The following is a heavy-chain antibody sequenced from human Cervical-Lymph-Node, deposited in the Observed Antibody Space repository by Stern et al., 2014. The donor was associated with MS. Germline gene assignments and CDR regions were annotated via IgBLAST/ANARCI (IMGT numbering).Heavy chain of an antibody. D-gene: IGHD1-14*01. Sequence: VQLVESGGGLVQPGGSLRLSCAASGFTFSSSSMNWVRQAPGQGLEWVSSLSSSSSHIYYVHTEKCRFTISRDNSNNSRHLQQTSLRGEDTAVYYCAREDELGGTAWGQGTLVTVSS. CDR3: AREDELGGTA. V-gene: IGHV3-48*01. CDR2: LSSSSSHI. CDR1: GFTFSSSS. J-gene: IGHJ5*02.